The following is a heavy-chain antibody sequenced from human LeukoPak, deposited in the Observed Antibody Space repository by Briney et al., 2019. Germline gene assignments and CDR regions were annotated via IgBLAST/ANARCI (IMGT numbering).Heavy chain of an antibody. CDR1: NGSHSSYH. V-gene: IGHV4-4*09. J-gene: IGHJ4*02. CDR3: ARLRVSGSYLYYFDY. D-gene: IGHD1-26*01. CDR2: ILTSGTT. Sequence: SETLSLTCPVSNGSHSSYHWSWVRQPPGKGLEWIGYILTSGTTNYNPSLKSRLTISVDTSKNHFSLKLSSVTAADTAVYYCARLRVSGSYLYYFDYWGQGTLVTVSS.